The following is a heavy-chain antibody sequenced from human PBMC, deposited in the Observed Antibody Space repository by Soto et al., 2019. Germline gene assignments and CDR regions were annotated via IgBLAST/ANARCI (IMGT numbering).Heavy chain of an antibody. CDR1: GGSISRGGYS. Sequence: SETLSLTCAGSGGSISRGGYSWSWIRQPPGKGLEWIGYIYHSGSTYYNPSLKSRVTISVDRSKNQFSLKLSSVTAADTAVYYCASSRGLRSHRFEPWGQGTLVTVAS. J-gene: IGHJ5*02. V-gene: IGHV4-30-2*01. CDR3: ASSRGLRSHRFEP. D-gene: IGHD3-10*01. CDR2: IYHSGST.